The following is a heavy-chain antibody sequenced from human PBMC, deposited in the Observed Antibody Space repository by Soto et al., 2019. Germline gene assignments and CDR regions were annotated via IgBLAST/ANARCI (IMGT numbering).Heavy chain of an antibody. CDR2: IVPIFGTA. CDR1: GGTFSSYA. V-gene: IGHV1-69*13. Sequence: ASVKVSCKASGGTFSSYAISWVRQAPGQGLEWMGGIVPIFGTANYAQKFQGRVTITADESTSTAYMELSSLRSEDTAVYYCVGLYYDSSGGNVLDTGGKEKMSTVS. CDR3: VGLYYDSSGGNVLDT. J-gene: IGHJ3*01. D-gene: IGHD3-22*01.